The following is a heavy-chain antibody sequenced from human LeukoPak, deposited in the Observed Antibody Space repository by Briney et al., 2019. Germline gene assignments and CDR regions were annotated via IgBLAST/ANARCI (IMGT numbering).Heavy chain of an antibody. J-gene: IGHJ4*02. CDR1: GGSISSSSYY. CDR3: ARRYGDYRSWFNYFDY. D-gene: IGHD4-17*01. CDR2: IYYSGST. Sequence: SETLSLTCTVSGGSISSSSYYWGWIRQPPGKGLEWIGSIYYSGSTYYNPSLKSRVTISVDTSKNQFSLKLSSVTAADTAVYYCARRYGDYRSWFNYFDYWGQGTLVTVSS. V-gene: IGHV4-39*01.